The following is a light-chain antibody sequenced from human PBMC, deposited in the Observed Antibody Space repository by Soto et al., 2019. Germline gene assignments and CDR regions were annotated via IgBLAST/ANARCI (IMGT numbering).Light chain of an antibody. CDR2: EVS. CDR1: SSDVGAYNY. Sequence: SVLTQPASVSGSPGQSVTISCTGTSSDVGAYNYVSWYQLHPGKAPKLLISEVSNRPSGVSSRFSGSKSGNTASLTISGLQAEDEADYYCQSYDSRLSGSVFGTGTKVTVL. CDR3: QSYDSRLSGSV. V-gene: IGLV2-14*01. J-gene: IGLJ1*01.